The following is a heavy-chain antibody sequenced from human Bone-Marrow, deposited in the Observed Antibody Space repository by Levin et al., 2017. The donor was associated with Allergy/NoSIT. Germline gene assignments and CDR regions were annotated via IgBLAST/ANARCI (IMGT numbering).Heavy chain of an antibody. J-gene: IGHJ5*02. CDR1: GFTFDDYA. D-gene: IGHD3-22*01. Sequence: SLKISCAASGFTFDDYAMHWVRQAPGKGLEWVSGISWNSGSIGYADSVKGRFTISRDNAKNSLYLQMNSLRAEDTALYYCAKDRRSGYYDSSGYYPTFDPWGQGTLVTVSS. CDR3: AKDRRSGYYDSSGYYPTFDP. CDR2: ISWNSGSI. V-gene: IGHV3-9*01.